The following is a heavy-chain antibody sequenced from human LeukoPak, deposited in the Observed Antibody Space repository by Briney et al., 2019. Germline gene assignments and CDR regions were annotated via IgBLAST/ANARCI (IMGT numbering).Heavy chain of an antibody. Sequence: GGSLRLSCAASGFTFSSYAMSWVRQAPGKGLEWVSAISGSGGSTYYADSVKGRFTISRDNSKNTLYLQMNSLRAEDTAVYYCAITYYYDSSGYYYAGYFDYWGQGTLVTVSS. D-gene: IGHD3-22*01. CDR3: AITYYYDSSGYYYAGYFDY. CDR2: ISGSGGST. J-gene: IGHJ4*02. V-gene: IGHV3-23*01. CDR1: GFTFSSYA.